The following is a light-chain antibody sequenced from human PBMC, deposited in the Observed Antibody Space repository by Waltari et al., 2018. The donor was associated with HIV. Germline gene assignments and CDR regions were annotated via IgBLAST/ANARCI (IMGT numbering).Light chain of an antibody. V-gene: IGLV1-44*01. CDR2: TDN. CDR1: TSNIGNTT. CDR3: ATWDDSLNGLV. J-gene: IGLJ1*01. Sequence: QSVLTQPPSASGAPGQTIPIPCSGSTSNIGNTTVTWYQQGPGSAPLVLFYTDNQRVTGLPDRFSCSKSGTSASLAINGLQSEDEASYFCATWDDSLNGLVFGTGTWVTVL.